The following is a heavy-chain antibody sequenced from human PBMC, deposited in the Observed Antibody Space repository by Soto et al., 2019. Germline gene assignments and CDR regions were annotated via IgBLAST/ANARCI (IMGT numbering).Heavy chain of an antibody. Sequence: GAPRLSCEATGFNFNTHGMHWVRQAPGKGLEWVAVIVNDGSEQAYSDSVMGRFTILRDNSINTLYLQMNNLKAEDTAVYYCARDDHYDDKGLDHWGQGVLVTVSS. CDR1: GFNFNTHG. J-gene: IGHJ4*02. CDR3: ARDDHYDDKGLDH. CDR2: IVNDGSEQ. D-gene: IGHD4-17*01. V-gene: IGHV3-33*01.